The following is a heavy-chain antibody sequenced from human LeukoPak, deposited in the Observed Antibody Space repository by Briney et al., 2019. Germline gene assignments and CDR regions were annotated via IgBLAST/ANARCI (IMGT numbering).Heavy chain of an antibody. CDR1: GFTFSSYE. J-gene: IGHJ4*02. V-gene: IGHV3-48*03. Sequence: GGSLRLSCAASGFTFSSYEMNWVRQAAGKGLEWVSYIRSSGSTIYYADSVKGRFTISRDNAKNSLYLQMKSLRAEDTAVYYCARDSPEVEYYFDYWGQGTLVTVSS. CDR3: ARDSPEVEYYFDY. D-gene: IGHD1-1*01. CDR2: IRSSGSTI.